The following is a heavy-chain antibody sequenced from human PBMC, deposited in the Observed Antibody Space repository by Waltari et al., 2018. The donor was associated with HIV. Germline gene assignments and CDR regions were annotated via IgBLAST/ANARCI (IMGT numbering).Heavy chain of an antibody. J-gene: IGHJ5*02. CDR2: INAGNGNT. Sequence: QVQLVQSGAEVKNPGASVKVSCKASGYTFIHYIIHWVRQAPGQRLEWMGWINAGNGNTKYSQNFQDRVTFTRDTSASTAYMELSSLRSEDTALYYCARTYDILTGFGWFDPWGQGTLVTVSS. CDR3: ARTYDILTGFGWFDP. CDR1: GYTFIHYI. V-gene: IGHV1-3*01. D-gene: IGHD3-9*01.